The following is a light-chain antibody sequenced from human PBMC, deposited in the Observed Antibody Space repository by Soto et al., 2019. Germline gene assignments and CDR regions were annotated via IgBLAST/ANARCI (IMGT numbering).Light chain of an antibody. CDR2: EVS. V-gene: IGLV2-14*01. CDR1: SSDVGDNY. J-gene: IGLJ1*01. CDR3: SSYTTSNTPLYV. Sequence: QSALTQPPSASGSPGQSVTISCTGTSSDVGDNYVSWYQQHLGKAPKLMIYEVSNRPSGVSNRFSGSQSGNTASLTISGLQAEDEANYYCSSYTTSNTPLYVFGTGTKLTVL.